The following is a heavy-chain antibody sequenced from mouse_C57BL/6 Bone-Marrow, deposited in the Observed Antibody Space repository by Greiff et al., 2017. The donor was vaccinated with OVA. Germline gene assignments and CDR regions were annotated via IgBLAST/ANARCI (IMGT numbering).Heavy chain of an antibody. CDR1: GFTFSSYA. V-gene: IGHV5-9-1*02. CDR3: TRDANYGSSRFAY. Sequence: VKLMESGEGLVKPGGSLKLSCAASGFTFSSYAMSWVRQTPEKRLEWVAYISSGGDYIYYADTVKGRFTISRDNARNTLYLQMSSLKSEDTAMYDGTRDANYGSSRFAYWGQGTLVTVSA. CDR2: ISSGGDYI. D-gene: IGHD1-1*01. J-gene: IGHJ3*01.